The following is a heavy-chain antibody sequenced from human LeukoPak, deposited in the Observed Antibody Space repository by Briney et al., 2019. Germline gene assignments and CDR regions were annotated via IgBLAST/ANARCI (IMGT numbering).Heavy chain of an antibody. CDR3: AKSPKTGFLFDY. CDR2: ISSNGGST. CDR1: GFTFINYA. D-gene: IGHD1-1*01. Sequence: PGGSLRLSCSVSGFTFINYAMHWVRQAPGKGLEYVSAISSNGGSTNYADSVKGRFTISRDNSKNTLYLQMSSLRAEDTAVYYCAKSPKTGFLFDYWGKGTLVTVSS. V-gene: IGHV3-64D*06. J-gene: IGHJ4*02.